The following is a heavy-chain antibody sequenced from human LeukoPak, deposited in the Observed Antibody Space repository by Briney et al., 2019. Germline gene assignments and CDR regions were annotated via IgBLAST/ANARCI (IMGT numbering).Heavy chain of an antibody. V-gene: IGHV3-7*03. Sequence: GTLSLTCAVSGASIISSDWWSWLRQAPGKGLEWVANIKDDGSEEYYVDSVKGRFTIVRDNAYNSLYLQMNSLRVEDTAIYFCARFTRRYSGDYWGQGTLVSVSS. J-gene: IGHJ4*02. D-gene: IGHD1-26*01. CDR1: GASIISSDW. CDR2: IKDDGSEE. CDR3: ARFTRRYSGDY.